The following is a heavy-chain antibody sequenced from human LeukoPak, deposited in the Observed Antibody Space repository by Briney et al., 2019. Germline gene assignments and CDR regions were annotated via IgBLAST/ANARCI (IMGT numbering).Heavy chain of an antibody. D-gene: IGHD3-3*01. J-gene: IGHJ4*02. CDR1: GFTFSSYA. V-gene: IGHV3-23*01. Sequence: GGSLRLSCAASGFTFSSYAMSWVRQAPGKGLEWVSAISGSGSSTYYADSVKGRFTISRDNSKNTLYLQMNSLRAEDTAVYYCAGTTYYDFWSGYSVGAFDYWGQGTLVTVSS. CDR3: AGTTYYDFWSGYSVGAFDY. CDR2: ISGSGSST.